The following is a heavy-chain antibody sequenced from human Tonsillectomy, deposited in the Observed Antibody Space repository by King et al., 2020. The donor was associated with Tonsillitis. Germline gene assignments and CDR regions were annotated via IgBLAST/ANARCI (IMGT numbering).Heavy chain of an antibody. Sequence: VQLQESGPGLVKPSQTLSLTCAVSGVSINSGPYYWNWIRQPAGKGLEWIGRIAARGSTSSNPSLKSRVTISVDTSKNQFSLRLTSVTAADTAVYYCAREDYGDYPYWGQGTLVTVSP. V-gene: IGHV4-61*02. CDR2: IAARGST. CDR1: GVSINSGPYY. J-gene: IGHJ4*02. D-gene: IGHD4-17*01. CDR3: AREDYGDYPY.